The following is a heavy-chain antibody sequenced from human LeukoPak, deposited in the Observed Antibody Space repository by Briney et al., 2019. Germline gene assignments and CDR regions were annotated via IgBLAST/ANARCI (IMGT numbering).Heavy chain of an antibody. V-gene: IGHV4-59*01. Sequence: SETLSLTCTVSGGSISSFYWTWIRQPPGEGLEWIGYSHYSGNTKSNPSLTPRVTISIDVSKNRFSLKLTSVTAAGTALYYCARSPTYTGGFFVLWGQGTVVTVSS. CDR1: GGSISSFY. CDR2: SHYSGNT. J-gene: IGHJ3*01. CDR3: ARSPTYTGGFFVL. D-gene: IGHD6-19*01.